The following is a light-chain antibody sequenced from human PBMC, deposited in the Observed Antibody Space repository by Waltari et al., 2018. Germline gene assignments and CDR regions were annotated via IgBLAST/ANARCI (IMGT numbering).Light chain of an antibody. V-gene: IGLV10-54*04. Sequence: QAGLTQPPSVSKGLRQTVTLTCPGNSNNVGNQGAAWLQQHQGHPPKLLSYRNNNRPSGISERFSASRSGNTASLTITGLQPEDEADYYCSAWDSSLSAWVLGGGTKLTVL. CDR3: SAWDSSLSAWV. CDR2: RNN. J-gene: IGLJ3*02. CDR1: SNNVGNQG.